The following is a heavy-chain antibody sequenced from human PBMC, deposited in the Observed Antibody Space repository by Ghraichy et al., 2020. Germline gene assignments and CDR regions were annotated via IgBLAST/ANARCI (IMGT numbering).Heavy chain of an antibody. CDR3: ARVGYDKRSHDY. J-gene: IGHJ4*02. V-gene: IGHV4-59*01. CDR2: IYYSGST. Sequence: GSLRLSCTVSGGSISSYYWSWIRQPPGKGLEWIGYIYYSGSTNYNPSLKSRVTISVDTSKNQFSLKLSSVTAADTAVYYCARVGYDKRSHDYWGQGTLVTVSS. D-gene: IGHD3-22*01. CDR1: GGSISSYY.